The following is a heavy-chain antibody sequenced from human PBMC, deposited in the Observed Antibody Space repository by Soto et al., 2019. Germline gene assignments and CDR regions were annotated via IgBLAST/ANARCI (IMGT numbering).Heavy chain of an antibody. CDR3: ARHFSVDYFDY. CDR1: GGSISSGGYY. J-gene: IGHJ4*02. V-gene: IGHV4-31*03. Sequence: SETLSLTCTVSGGSISSGGYYWSWIRQHPGKGLEWIGYIYYSGSTYYNPSLKSRVIISVDTSKNQFSLKLSSVTAADTAVYYCARHFSVDYFDYWGQGALVTVSS. CDR2: IYYSGST.